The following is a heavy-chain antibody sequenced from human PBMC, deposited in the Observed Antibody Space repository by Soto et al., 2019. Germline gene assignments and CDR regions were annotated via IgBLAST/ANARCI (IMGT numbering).Heavy chain of an antibody. CDR3: ARDRGVARPVDGNTHYYYYMDV. Sequence: QDQLVQSGAEVKKPGASVTVSCQASGYSFTNYGVTWVRQAPGQGLEWMGWISAFNGNTHYAQNLQGRVTMTTDASTSRAYMELWRLQYDDTAVYYCARDRGVARPVDGNTHYYYYMDVWGKGTTVTVSS. D-gene: IGHD6-19*01. CDR1: GYSFTNYG. J-gene: IGHJ6*03. CDR2: ISAFNGNT. V-gene: IGHV1-18*01.